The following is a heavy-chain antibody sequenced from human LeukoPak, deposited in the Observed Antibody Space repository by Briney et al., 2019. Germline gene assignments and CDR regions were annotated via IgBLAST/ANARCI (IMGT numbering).Heavy chain of an antibody. J-gene: IGHJ4*02. CDR3: AKHADGSGRPRAGFDH. CDR2: ISGSGGST. Sequence: GGSLRLSCAASGFTFNYAMTWARQPPGKGLEWVSAISGSGGSTYYADSVKGRFTISKDNSKNTLYLLMSSLRPEGTAVYYCAKHADGSGRPRAGFDHWGQGTLVTVSS. D-gene: IGHD3-22*01. CDR1: GFTFNYA. V-gene: IGHV3-23*01.